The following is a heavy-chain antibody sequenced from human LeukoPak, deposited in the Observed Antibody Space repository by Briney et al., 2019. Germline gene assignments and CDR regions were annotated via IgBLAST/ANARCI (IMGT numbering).Heavy chain of an antibody. Sequence: GGSLRLSCAASGFTFSDYYLSWVRQAPGKGLEWVSAISGSGGSTYYADSVKGRFTISRDNSKNTLYLQMNSLRAEDTAVYYCAKEAGRGYYYGMDVWGQGTTVTVSS. J-gene: IGHJ6*02. CDR3: AKEAGRGYYYGMDV. D-gene: IGHD3-10*01. CDR2: ISGSGGST. V-gene: IGHV3-23*01. CDR1: GFTFSDYY.